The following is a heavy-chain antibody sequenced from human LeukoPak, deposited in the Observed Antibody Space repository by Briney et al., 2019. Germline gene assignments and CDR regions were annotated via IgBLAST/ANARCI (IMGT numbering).Heavy chain of an antibody. J-gene: IGHJ4*02. Sequence: SETLSLTCTVPGGSISSYYWSWIRQPPGKGLEWIGYIYYSGSTNYNPSLKSRVTISIDTSKSQFSLNLSSVTAADTAVYYCARHTWTTVTTYFDYWGQGTLVTVSS. CDR3: ARHTWTTVTTYFDY. CDR2: IYYSGST. V-gene: IGHV4-59*08. CDR1: GGSISSYY. D-gene: IGHD4-17*01.